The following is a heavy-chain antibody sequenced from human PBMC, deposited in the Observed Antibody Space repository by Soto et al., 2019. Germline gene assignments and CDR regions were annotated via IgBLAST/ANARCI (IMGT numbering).Heavy chain of an antibody. CDR3: ARESGYPLDY. CDR1: GYTFTNYV. V-gene: IGHV1-3*01. Sequence: GASLKVSCKASGYTFTNYVMHWVRQAPGQRLEWMGSINAGDDNTKYSQKFQGRVTITADTSASTAYMELSSLRSEDTAVYYCARESGYPLDYWGQGTLVTVSS. CDR2: INAGDDNT. D-gene: IGHD3-22*01. J-gene: IGHJ4*02.